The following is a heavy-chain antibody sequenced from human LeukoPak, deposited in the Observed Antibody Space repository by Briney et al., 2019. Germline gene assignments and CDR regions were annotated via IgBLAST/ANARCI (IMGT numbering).Heavy chain of an antibody. D-gene: IGHD6-19*01. V-gene: IGHV4-4*07. CDR1: GGSISSYC. CDR2: IYTSGST. J-gene: IGHJ4*02. Sequence: TSETLSLTCTVSGGSISSYCWSWIRQPAGKGLEWIGRIYTSGSTNYNPSLKSRVTMSVDTSKNQFSLKLSSVTAADTAVYYCARGLSSGWYVDYWGQGTLSPSPQ. CDR3: ARGLSSGWYVDY.